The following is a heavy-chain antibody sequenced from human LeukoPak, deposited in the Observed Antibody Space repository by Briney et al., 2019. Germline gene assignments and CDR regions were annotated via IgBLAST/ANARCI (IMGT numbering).Heavy chain of an antibody. J-gene: IGHJ4*02. CDR2: IRSKTSGGTA. V-gene: IGHV3-49*04. CDR3: TRVGI. Sequence: GGSLRLSCTTSGFTFGDYPMSWVRQAPGKGLEWVGFIRSKTSGGTAEYAASVKGRFTISRDDPKSIAYLQMNSLKTEDTAVYYCTRVGIWGQGTLVTVSS. CDR1: GFTFGDYP.